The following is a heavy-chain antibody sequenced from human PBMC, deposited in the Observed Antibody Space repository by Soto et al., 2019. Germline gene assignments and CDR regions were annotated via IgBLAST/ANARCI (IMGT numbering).Heavy chain of an antibody. D-gene: IGHD6-13*01. CDR3: ARVKAGVVS. V-gene: IGHV4-30-4*01. CDR2: IYYSGST. J-gene: IGHJ4*02. Sequence: QVQLQESGPGLVKPSQTLSLTCTVSGGSISSGDYFWSWIRQPPGKGLEWIGYIYYSGSTYYNPSLKSPVTIAVDPSKNQSALKLSSVTAADTAVYYCARVKAGVVSWGQGTLVTVFS. CDR1: GGSISSGDYF.